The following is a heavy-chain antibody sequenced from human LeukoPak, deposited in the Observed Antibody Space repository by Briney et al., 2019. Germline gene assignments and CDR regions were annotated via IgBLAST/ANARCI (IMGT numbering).Heavy chain of an antibody. CDR1: GFTFSSYA. CDR3: AKRGSYSSSFTSTFDY. V-gene: IGHV3-23*01. D-gene: IGHD6-6*01. Sequence: GGSLRLSCAASGFTFSSYAMSWVRQAPGKGLEWVSAISGSGGSTYYADSVKGRFTISRDNSKNTLYLQMNSLRAEDTAVYYCAKRGSYSSSFTSTFDYWGQGTLVTVSS. J-gene: IGHJ4*02. CDR2: ISGSGGST.